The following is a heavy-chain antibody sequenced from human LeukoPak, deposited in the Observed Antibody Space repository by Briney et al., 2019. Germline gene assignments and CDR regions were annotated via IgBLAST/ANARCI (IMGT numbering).Heavy chain of an antibody. D-gene: IGHD7-27*01. CDR3: AKAVVSWGAFDI. J-gene: IGHJ3*02. CDR2: IKQDGSEK. V-gene: IGHV3-7*01. CDR1: GFTFSNHW. Sequence: GESLRLSCAASGFTFSNHWMSWVRQAPGKGLEWVANIKQDGSEKYYVDSVKGRFTVSRDNAKNSLFLQMNSLRVEDTALYYCAKAVVSWGAFDIWGQGTMVIVSS.